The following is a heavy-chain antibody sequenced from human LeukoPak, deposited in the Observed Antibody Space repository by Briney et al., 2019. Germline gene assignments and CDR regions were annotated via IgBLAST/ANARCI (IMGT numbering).Heavy chain of an antibody. CDR3: ARNYGDPLWGAFDI. Sequence: ASVKVSCKASGYTFTGYYMHWVRQAPGQGLEWMGWISAYNGNTNYAQKLQGRVTMTTDTSTSTAYMELRSLRSDDTAVYYCARNYGDPLWGAFDIWGQGTMVTVSS. CDR2: ISAYNGNT. D-gene: IGHD4-17*01. CDR1: GYTFTGYY. V-gene: IGHV1-18*04. J-gene: IGHJ3*02.